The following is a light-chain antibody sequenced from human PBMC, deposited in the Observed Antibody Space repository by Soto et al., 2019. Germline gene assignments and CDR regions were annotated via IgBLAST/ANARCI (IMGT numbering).Light chain of an antibody. Sequence: IQLTQYTYSLSASVGDRVTITCRASQGLSSYLAWYQQKPGKAPKLLIYAASTLQSGVPSRFSGSESGTDFTLTISSLQPEDFATYYCQQVNSYPLTFGGGTKVDIK. V-gene: IGKV1-9*01. J-gene: IGKJ4*01. CDR3: QQVNSYPLT. CDR2: AAS. CDR1: QGLSSY.